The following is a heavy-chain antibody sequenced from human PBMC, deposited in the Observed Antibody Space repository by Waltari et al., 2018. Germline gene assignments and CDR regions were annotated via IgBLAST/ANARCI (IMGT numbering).Heavy chain of an antibody. J-gene: IGHJ6*02. Sequence: QLQLQESGPGLVKPSETLSLTCTVSGGSISSSSYYWGWIRRPPGKGVGWIGSSYYSGSTYYNPSLKSRVTISVDTSKNQFSLKLSSVTAADTAVYYCARSTSSSAGAWGYYYGMDVWGQGTTVTVSS. CDR3: ARSTSSSAGAWGYYYGMDV. V-gene: IGHV4-39*01. CDR2: SYYSGST. CDR1: GGSISSSSYY. D-gene: IGHD6-6*01.